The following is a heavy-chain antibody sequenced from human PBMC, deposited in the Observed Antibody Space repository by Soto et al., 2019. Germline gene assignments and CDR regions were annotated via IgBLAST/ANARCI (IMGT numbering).Heavy chain of an antibody. CDR3: ARVRNPRPYDFWSGYYFFDY. CDR1: GFTFSSYS. D-gene: IGHD3-3*01. Sequence: KPGGSLRLSCAASGFTFSSYSMNWVRQAPGKGLEWVSSISSSSSYIYYADSVKGRSTISRDNAKNSLYLQMNSLRAEDTAVYYCARVRNPRPYDFWSGYYFFDYWGQGTLVTVSS. V-gene: IGHV3-21*01. CDR2: ISSSSSYI. J-gene: IGHJ4*02.